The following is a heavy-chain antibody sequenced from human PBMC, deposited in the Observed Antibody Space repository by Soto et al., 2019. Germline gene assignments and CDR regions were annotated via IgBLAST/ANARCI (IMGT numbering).Heavy chain of an antibody. V-gene: IGHV4-34*01. D-gene: IGHD3-10*01. CDR3: ARSLGYYYGSGSLNWFDP. CDR1: GGSFSGYY. J-gene: IGHJ5*02. Sequence: QVQLQQWGAGLLKPSETLSLTCAVYGGSFSGYYWSWIRQPPGKGLEWIGEINHSGSTNYNPSLKRRVTTSVDTSKNPFSLKLSSVTAADTAVYYCARSLGYYYGSGSLNWFDPWGQGTLVTVSS. CDR2: INHSGST.